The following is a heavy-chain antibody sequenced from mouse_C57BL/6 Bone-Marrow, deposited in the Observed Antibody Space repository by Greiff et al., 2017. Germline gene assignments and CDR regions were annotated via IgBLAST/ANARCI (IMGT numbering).Heavy chain of an antibody. CDR2: IDPSDSYT. J-gene: IGHJ3*01. CDR3: AREGVLLRPFAY. V-gene: IGHV1-50*01. Sequence: QVQLQQPGAELVKPGASVKLSCKASGYTFTSYWMQWVKQRPGQGLEWIGEIDPSDSYTNYNQTFKGKATLTVDTSSSTAYMQLSSLTSEDSAVYYCAREGVLLRPFAYWGQGTLVTVSA. D-gene: IGHD1-1*01. CDR1: GYTFTSYW.